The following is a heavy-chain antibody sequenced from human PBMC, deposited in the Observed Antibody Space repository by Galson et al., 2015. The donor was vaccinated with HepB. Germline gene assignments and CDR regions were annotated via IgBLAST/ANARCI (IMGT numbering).Heavy chain of an antibody. J-gene: IGHJ4*02. D-gene: IGHD6-13*01. CDR2: THTNSGNP. V-gene: IGHV7-4-1*02. CDR1: GYTFPNYA. CDR3: ARDGYLAVPATLDY. Sequence: SVKVSCKASGYTFPNYAMNWVRQAPGQGLEWMGWTHTNSGNPTYAPGFTGRFVFSLDTSVSTAYLQISSLKAEDTAVYYCARDGYLAVPATLDYWGQGALVTVSS.